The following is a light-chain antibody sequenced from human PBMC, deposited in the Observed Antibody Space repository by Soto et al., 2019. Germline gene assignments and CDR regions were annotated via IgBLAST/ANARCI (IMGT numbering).Light chain of an antibody. J-gene: IGKJ5*01. Sequence: EVVLTQSPATLSVSPRERATIYCLASQSVSIKLAWYQQKPGQAPRLLIYDTSTRATGIPARFSGSGSGTEFTLTISSLQSEDFAVYYCQQYNKWPPITFGQGTLLAIK. CDR1: QSVSIK. V-gene: IGKV3-15*01. CDR2: DTS. CDR3: QQYNKWPPIT.